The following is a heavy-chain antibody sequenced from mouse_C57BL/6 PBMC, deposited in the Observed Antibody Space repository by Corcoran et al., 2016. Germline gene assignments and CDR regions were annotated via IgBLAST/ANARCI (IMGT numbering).Heavy chain of an antibody. V-gene: IGHV1-85*01. J-gene: IGHJ3*01. Sequence: QVQLKQSGAELVRPGASVKLSCKASGYTFTDYYINWVKQRPGQGLEWIGWIYPRDGSTKYNEKFKGKATLTVDTSSSTAYMELHSLTSEDSAVYFCARSPFAYWGQGTLVTVSA. CDR1: GYTFTDYY. CDR2: IYPRDGST. CDR3: ARSPFAY.